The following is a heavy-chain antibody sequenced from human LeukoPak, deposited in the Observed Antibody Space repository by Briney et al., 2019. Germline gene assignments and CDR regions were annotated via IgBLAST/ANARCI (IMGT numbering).Heavy chain of an antibody. CDR3: ARVRAIGRRIAAAVGYYYYYMDV. CDR1: GYTFTSYD. V-gene: IGHV1-8*01. CDR2: MNPNSGDT. D-gene: IGHD6-13*01. J-gene: IGHJ6*03. Sequence: ASVKVSCKASGYTFTSYDINWVRQATGQGLEWMGWMNPNSGDTGYAQKFQGRVTMTRNTSISTAYMELSSLRSEDTAVYYCARVRAIGRRIAAAVGYYYYYMDVWSKGTTVTISS.